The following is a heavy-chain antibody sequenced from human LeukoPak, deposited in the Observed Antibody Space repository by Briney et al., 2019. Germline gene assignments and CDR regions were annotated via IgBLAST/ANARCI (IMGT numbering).Heavy chain of an antibody. D-gene: IGHD6-19*01. CDR3: ARGVRQWLAHGVDY. Sequence: SYTLSLTRAVYGGSFSGYYWSWIRQPPGKGLEWIGEINHSGSTNYNPSLKSRVTISVDTSKNQFSLKLSSVTAADTAVYYCARGVRQWLAHGVDYWGQGTLVTVSS. CDR1: GGSFSGYY. CDR2: INHSGST. V-gene: IGHV4-34*01. J-gene: IGHJ4*02.